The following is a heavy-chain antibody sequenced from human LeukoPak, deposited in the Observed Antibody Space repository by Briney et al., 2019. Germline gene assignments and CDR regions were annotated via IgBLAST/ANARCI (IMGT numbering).Heavy chain of an antibody. CDR2: IYLSGST. V-gene: IGHV4-38-2*02. CDR3: ARHEEEDGYNAKTFDY. D-gene: IGHD5-24*01. J-gene: IGHJ4*02. Sequence: KPSENLSLTCTVSGYSISSGYYWGWIRQPPGKGLEWIGSIYLSGSTYYNPSLKSRLPIPVDPSKNQPSLKLSSVTAADTALYYCARHEEEDGYNAKTFDYWGQGTLVTVSS. CDR1: GYSISSGYY.